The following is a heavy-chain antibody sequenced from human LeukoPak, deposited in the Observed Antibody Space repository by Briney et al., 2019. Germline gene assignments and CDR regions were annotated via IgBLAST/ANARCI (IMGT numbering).Heavy chain of an antibody. Sequence: PSQTLSLTCTVSGGSISSGSYYWSWIRQPAGKGLEWIGRIYTSGSTNYNPSLKSRVTISVDTSKNQFSLKLSSVTAADTAVYYCARDRLAPRNFDYWGQGTLVTVSS. CDR3: ARDRLAPRNFDY. CDR2: IYTSGST. CDR1: GGSISSGSYY. D-gene: IGHD3-22*01. V-gene: IGHV4-61*02. J-gene: IGHJ4*02.